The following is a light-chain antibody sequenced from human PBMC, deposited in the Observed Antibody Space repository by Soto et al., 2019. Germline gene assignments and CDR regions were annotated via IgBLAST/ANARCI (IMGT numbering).Light chain of an antibody. CDR2: DAS. V-gene: IGKV3-20*01. CDR3: QQFSSYPLT. J-gene: IGKJ4*01. CDR1: QTVRNNY. Sequence: EIVLTQSPGTPSLSPGERATLSRRASQTVRNNYLAWYQQKPGQAPRLLIYDASSRATGIPDRFSGGGSGTDFTLTISRLEPEDFAVYYCQQFSSYPLTFGGGTKVDIK.